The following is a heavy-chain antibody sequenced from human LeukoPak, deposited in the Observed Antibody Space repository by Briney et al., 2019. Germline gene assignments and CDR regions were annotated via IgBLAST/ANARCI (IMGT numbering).Heavy chain of an antibody. J-gene: IGHJ4*02. Sequence: SETLSLTCTVSGGSISTYYWSWIRQPPGKGLEWIGYIYYTGSTSYNPSLKSRVTISVDTSKNQFSLKLNSVTAADTALYYCTRDRGIMLTFGGVIAKGAHYWGQGTLVTVSS. CDR2: IYYTGST. V-gene: IGHV4-59*12. D-gene: IGHD3-16*02. CDR3: TRDRGIMLTFGGVIAKGAHY. CDR1: GGSISTYY.